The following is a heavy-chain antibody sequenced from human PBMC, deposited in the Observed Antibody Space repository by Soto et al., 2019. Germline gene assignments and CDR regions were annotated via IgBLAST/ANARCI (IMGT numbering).Heavy chain of an antibody. J-gene: IGHJ4*02. Sequence: SVKVSCKASGGTFSSYTFGWVRQAPGQGLEWMGRVIPILGIANYAQKFQGRVTITADKSTSTAYMELSSLRSEDTAVYYCARDAEYCSGGSCYSAAFDYWGQGTLVTVSS. CDR1: GGTFSSYT. CDR3: ARDAEYCSGGSCYSAAFDY. CDR2: VIPILGIA. D-gene: IGHD2-15*01. V-gene: IGHV1-69*04.